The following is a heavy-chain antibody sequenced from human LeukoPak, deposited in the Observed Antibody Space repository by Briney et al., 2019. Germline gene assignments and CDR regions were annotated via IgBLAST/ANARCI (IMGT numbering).Heavy chain of an antibody. V-gene: IGHV4-61*02. CDR1: GGSISGGFYY. J-gene: IGHJ3*02. Sequence: SQTLALTCTVSGGSISGGFYYWSWIRQPAGKGLEWIGRIYTSGSTNYKPSLKSRVTISVDTSENQFSLNLSSLTAADTAVYYCASTDTNGGAFDIWGQGTVVTVSS. CDR3: ASTDTNGGAFDI. CDR2: IYTSGST. D-gene: IGHD2-8*01.